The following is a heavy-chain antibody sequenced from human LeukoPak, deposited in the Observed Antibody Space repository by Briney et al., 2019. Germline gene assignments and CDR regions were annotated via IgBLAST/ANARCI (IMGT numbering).Heavy chain of an antibody. CDR3: TTDRGGWYVLSFDP. D-gene: IGHD6-19*01. CDR2: IKSKTDGGTT. V-gene: IGHV3-15*01. J-gene: IGHJ5*02. CDR1: GFTFSNAW. Sequence: GGSLRLSCAASGFTFSNAWMSWVRQAPGKGLEWVGRIKSKTDGGTTDYAAPVKGRFTISRDDSKNTLYLQMNSLKTEDTAVYYCTTDRGGWYVLSFDPWGQGTLVTVSS.